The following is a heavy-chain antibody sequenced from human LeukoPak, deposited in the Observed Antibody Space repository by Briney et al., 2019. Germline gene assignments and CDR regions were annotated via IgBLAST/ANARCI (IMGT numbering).Heavy chain of an antibody. CDR1: GFTVSSNY. D-gene: IGHD1-26*01. CDR3: ARDSLRSHGMDG. V-gene: IGHV3-53*01. CDR2: IYSGGST. Sequence: GGSLRLSCAASGFTVSSNYMSWVRQAPGKGLEWVSVIYSGGSTYYADSVKGRFTISRDNSKSTLYLQMNRLRAEDTAVYYCARDSLRSHGMDGWGKGTTVTVSS. J-gene: IGHJ6*04.